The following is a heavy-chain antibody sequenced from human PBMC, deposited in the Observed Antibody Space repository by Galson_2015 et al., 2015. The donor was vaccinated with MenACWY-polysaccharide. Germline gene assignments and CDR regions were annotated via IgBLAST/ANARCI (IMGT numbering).Heavy chain of an antibody. J-gene: IGHJ4*02. Sequence: VKFSCKASGYTFTNYYTPWVRQAPGQGLEWMGIINPSGGTTSYAQEFQGRVTMTRDTSTRTVYMELSSLRSEDTAMYFCARGSSDSSRIVWGQGTLVAVSS. CDR3: ARGSSDSSRIV. D-gene: IGHD6-13*01. CDR2: INPSGGTT. V-gene: IGHV1-46*01. CDR1: GYTFTNYY.